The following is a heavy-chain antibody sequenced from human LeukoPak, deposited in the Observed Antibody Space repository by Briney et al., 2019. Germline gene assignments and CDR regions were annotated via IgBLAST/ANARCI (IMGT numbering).Heavy chain of an antibody. CDR1: GYTFTSYG. Sequence: ASVKVSCKASGYTFTSYGISWVRQAPGQGLEWMGWISAYNGNTNYAQKLQGRVTMTTDTSTGTAYMELRSLRSDDTAVYYCARGDYYDSSGYQPGGSFDPWGQGTLVTVSS. CDR3: ARGDYYDSSGYQPGGSFDP. D-gene: IGHD3-22*01. V-gene: IGHV1-18*01. J-gene: IGHJ5*02. CDR2: ISAYNGNT.